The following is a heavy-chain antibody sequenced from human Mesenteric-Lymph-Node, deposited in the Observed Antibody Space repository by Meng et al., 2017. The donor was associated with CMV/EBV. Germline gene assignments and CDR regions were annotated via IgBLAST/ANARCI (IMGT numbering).Heavy chain of an antibody. D-gene: IGHD6-6*01. Sequence: SETLSLTCSVSGVSISSSFWSWIRQPPGKGLEWLGSIYYSGSTYYNPSLKSRVTISVDTSKNQFSLNLNSVTAADTAVYYCATPSSPATDYYYYAMDVWGQGTTVTVSS. CDR3: ATPSSPATDYYYYAMDV. V-gene: IGHV4-39*07. J-gene: IGHJ6*02. CDR1: GVSISSSF. CDR2: IYYSGST.